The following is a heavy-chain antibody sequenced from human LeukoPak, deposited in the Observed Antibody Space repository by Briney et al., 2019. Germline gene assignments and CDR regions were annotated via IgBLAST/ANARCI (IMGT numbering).Heavy chain of an antibody. J-gene: IGHJ4*02. Sequence: SETLSLTCTVSGGSISSSSYYWGWIRQPPGKGLEWIGSIYYSGSTYYNPSLKSRVTISVDTSKNQFSLKLSSVTAADTAVYYCARHPSLRYFDWLSYYNYWGQGTLVTVSS. V-gene: IGHV4-39*01. CDR3: ARHPSLRYFDWLSYYNY. D-gene: IGHD3-9*01. CDR2: IYYSGST. CDR1: GGSISSSSYY.